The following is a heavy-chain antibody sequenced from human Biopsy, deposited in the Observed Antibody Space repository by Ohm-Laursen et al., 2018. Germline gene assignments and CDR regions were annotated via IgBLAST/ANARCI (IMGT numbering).Heavy chain of an antibody. Sequence: VKISCKASGGSSSNSGITWVRQAPGQGLEWMGRSIPMLGIANYAQKFQDRLTITSDKFTRTAYMELSSLRSEDTAAYYCARTSIMDVWGQGTTVTVSS. V-gene: IGHV1-69*10. CDR3: ARTSIMDV. CDR1: GGSSSNSG. D-gene: IGHD2/OR15-2a*01. J-gene: IGHJ6*02. CDR2: SIPMLGIA.